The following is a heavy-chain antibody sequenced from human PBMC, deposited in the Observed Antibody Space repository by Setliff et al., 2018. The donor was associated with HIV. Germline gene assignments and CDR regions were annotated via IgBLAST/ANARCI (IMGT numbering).Heavy chain of an antibody. CDR2: IYTSGIT. CDR1: GGSISSYY. V-gene: IGHV4-4*08. Sequence: SETLSLTCTVSGGSISSYYWSWIRLPPGKGLEWIGYIYTSGITNYNPSLKSRVTMSVDTSKNQFSLKLSSVTAADTAVYYCARDYSGWYYFDCWGKGMLVTVSS. D-gene: IGHD6-19*01. CDR3: ARDYSGWYYFDC. J-gene: IGHJ4*02.